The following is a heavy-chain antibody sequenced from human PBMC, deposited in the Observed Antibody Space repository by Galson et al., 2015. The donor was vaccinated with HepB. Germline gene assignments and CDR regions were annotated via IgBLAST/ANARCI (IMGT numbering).Heavy chain of an antibody. CDR2: TYYTSKWYN. J-gene: IGHJ4*02. CDR1: GDSVSSNSAA. V-gene: IGHV6-1*01. Sequence: CAISGDSVSSNSAAWNWIRQSPSRGLEWLGRTYYTSKWYNDYAVSMKSRITINPGTSKNQFSLQLNSVTPEDTAVYYCARDRYSGSHGLDYWGQGTLVTVSS. CDR3: ARDRYSGSHGLDY. D-gene: IGHD1-26*01.